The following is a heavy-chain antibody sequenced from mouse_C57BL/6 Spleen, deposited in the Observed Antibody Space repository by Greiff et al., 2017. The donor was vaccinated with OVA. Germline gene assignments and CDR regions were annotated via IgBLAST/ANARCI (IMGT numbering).Heavy chain of an antibody. V-gene: IGHV1-82*01. CDR2: IYPGDGDT. CDR3: ASRGSSGYCFAY. CDR1: GYAFSSSW. D-gene: IGHD3-2*02. J-gene: IGHJ3*01. Sequence: QVQLQQSGPELVKPGASVKISCKASGYAFSSSWMNWVKQRPGKGLEWIGRIYPGDGDTNYNGKFKGKATLTADKSSSTAYMQLSSLTSEDSAVYFCASRGSSGYCFAYWGQGTLVTVSA.